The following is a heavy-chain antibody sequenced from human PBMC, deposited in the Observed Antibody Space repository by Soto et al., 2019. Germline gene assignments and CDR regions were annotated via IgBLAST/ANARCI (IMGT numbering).Heavy chain of an antibody. V-gene: IGHV4-39*01. CDR3: ARHLGYCSGGSCYVAAAPFDY. Sequence: QLQLQESGPGLVKPSETLSLTCTVSGGSISSSSYYWGWIRQPPGKGLEWIGSIYYSGSTYYNPSLKSRVTISVDTSKNQFSLKLSSVTAADTAVYYCARHLGYCSGGSCYVAAAPFDYWGQGTLVTVSS. J-gene: IGHJ4*02. CDR2: IYYSGST. D-gene: IGHD2-15*01. CDR1: GGSISSSSYY.